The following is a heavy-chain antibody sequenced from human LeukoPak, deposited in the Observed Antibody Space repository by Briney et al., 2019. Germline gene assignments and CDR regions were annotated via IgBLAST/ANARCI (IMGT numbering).Heavy chain of an antibody. V-gene: IGHV3-23*01. CDR1: GFTFSSYW. D-gene: IGHD6-13*01. Sequence: GGSLRLSCAASGFTFSSYWMHWVRQAPGKGLEWVSAISGSGGSTYYADSVKGRFTISRDNSKNTLYLQMNSLRAEDTAVYYCAKVYSSSWYRSTYFDYWGQGTLVTVSS. J-gene: IGHJ4*02. CDR2: ISGSGGST. CDR3: AKVYSSSWYRSTYFDY.